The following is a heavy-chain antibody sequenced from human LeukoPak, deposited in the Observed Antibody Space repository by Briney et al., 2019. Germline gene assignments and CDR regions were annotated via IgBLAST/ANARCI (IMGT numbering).Heavy chain of an antibody. V-gene: IGHV1-46*01. CDR1: GYTFTSYY. CDR3: ARAIGFLHWFDP. Sequence: GASVKVSRKASGYTFTSYYMHWVRQAPGQGLEWMGIINPSGGSTSYAQKFQGRVTMTRDTSTSTVYMELSSLRSEDTAVYYCARAIGFLHWFDPWGQGTLVTVSS. D-gene: IGHD2/OR15-2a*01. CDR2: INPSGGST. J-gene: IGHJ5*02.